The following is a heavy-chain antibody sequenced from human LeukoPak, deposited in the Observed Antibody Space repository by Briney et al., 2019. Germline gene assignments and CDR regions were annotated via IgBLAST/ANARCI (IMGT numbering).Heavy chain of an antibody. V-gene: IGHV3-7*01. D-gene: IGHD5-18*01. J-gene: IGHJ4*02. CDR1: GFTLSSYW. CDR2: IKQDGSEK. Sequence: GGSLRLFCAVSGFTLSSYWMSWVRQAPGKGLEWVANIKQDGSEKHYVDSVKGRFTISRDNVKMSLYLQMNSLRAEDTAVYYCARAGYSYADYWGQGTLVTVSS. CDR3: ARAGYSYADY.